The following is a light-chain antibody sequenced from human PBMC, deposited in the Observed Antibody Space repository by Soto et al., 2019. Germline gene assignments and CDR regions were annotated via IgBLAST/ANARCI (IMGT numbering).Light chain of an antibody. J-gene: IGKJ1*01. CDR1: QSVSNNY. V-gene: IGKV3-20*01. CDR2: GAP. CDR3: QQYDTSPRT. Sequence: TQSPSSLSPGERATLSCRASQSVSNNYLAWYQQKPGQAPRLLIYGAPTRATGIPDRFSGSGSGTDFTLTISRLEPEDFAVYYCQQYDTSPRTFGQGTKVDIK.